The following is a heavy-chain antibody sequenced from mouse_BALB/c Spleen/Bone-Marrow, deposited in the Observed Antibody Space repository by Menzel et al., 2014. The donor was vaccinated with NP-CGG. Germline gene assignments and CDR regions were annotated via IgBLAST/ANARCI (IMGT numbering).Heavy chain of an antibody. CDR3: TRVGAAPTPFDY. Sequence: QVTLRVCGPGILQPSQPLSLTCSFSGFSLTTSGISVGWIRQPSGKGLEWLAHIWWDDDKRYNPALKSRLAISKDTSSNQVFLKIASVDTADSATYYCTRVGAAPTPFDYWGQGTTLTVSS. CDR2: IWWDDDK. J-gene: IGHJ2*01. V-gene: IGHV8-8*01. D-gene: IGHD2-10*01. CDR1: GFSLTTSGIS.